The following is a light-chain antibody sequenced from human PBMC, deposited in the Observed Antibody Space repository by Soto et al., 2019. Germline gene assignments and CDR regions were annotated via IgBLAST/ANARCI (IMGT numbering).Light chain of an antibody. J-gene: IGLJ2*01. V-gene: IGLV4-60*02. CDR1: SGHSSYI. CDR2: LEVSASY. CDR3: ETLDNNILV. Sequence: QLVLTQSSSASASLGSSVKLTCTLSSGHSSYIIAWHQQQPGKAPRYLMKLEVSASYNKGSGVPDRFSGSSSEADRYLTISNLQFEDEADYYCETLDNNILVFGGGTKLTVL.